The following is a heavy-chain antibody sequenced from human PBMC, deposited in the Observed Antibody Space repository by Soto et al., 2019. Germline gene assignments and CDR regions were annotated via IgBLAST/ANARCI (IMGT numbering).Heavy chain of an antibody. D-gene: IGHD1-1*01. Sequence: GGSLRLSCAASGFTFSSYWMHWVRQAPGKGLVWVSRINSDGSSTHYADSVKGRFTISRDNAKNTLYLQMHSLRAEDTALYFCVRDRGYPDSFDVWGQGTMVTVSS. CDR2: INSDGSST. J-gene: IGHJ3*01. CDR1: GFTFSSYW. V-gene: IGHV3-74*01. CDR3: VRDRGYPDSFDV.